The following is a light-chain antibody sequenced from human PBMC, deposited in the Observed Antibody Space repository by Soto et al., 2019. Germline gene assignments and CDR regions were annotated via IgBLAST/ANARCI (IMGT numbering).Light chain of an antibody. CDR1: QSVNSY. CDR3: QLYGRSPIT. CDR2: GAS. V-gene: IGKV3-15*01. Sequence: IVMTQSPATLSVSPGERAALSCRASQSVNSYLAWYQQKPGQAPRLLICGASTRATGIPARLSGSGSGTDLTLTIRRLEPEDFALYYCQLYGRSPITLGQGTRLELK. J-gene: IGKJ5*01.